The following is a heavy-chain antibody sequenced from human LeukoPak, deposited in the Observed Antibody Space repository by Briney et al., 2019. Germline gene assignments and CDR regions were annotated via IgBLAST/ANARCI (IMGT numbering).Heavy chain of an antibody. Sequence: PGGSLRPSCEASGFTFSNYAMSWVRQAPGKGLEWVSAISDSGNAAYSADSVQGRFTISRDNSKNAVFLQMNSLRVADTAVYYCARIPPRSGGSEPTNHIDYWGRGTLVTVSS. CDR3: ARIPPRSGGSEPTNHIDY. CDR1: GFTFSNYA. D-gene: IGHD2-8*02. CDR2: ISDSGNAA. V-gene: IGHV3-23*01. J-gene: IGHJ4*02.